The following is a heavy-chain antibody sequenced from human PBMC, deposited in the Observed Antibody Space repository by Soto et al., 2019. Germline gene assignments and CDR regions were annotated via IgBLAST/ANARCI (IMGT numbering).Heavy chain of an antibody. CDR1: GFTFSSYG. Sequence: QVQLVESGGGVVQPGRSLRLSCAASGFTFSSYGMHWVRQAPGKGLEWVAVIWYDGSNKYYAGSVKGRFTISRDNSKNTLYLQMNSLRAEDTAVYYCARERQWLEYYFDYWGQGTLVTVSS. CDR2: IWYDGSNK. D-gene: IGHD6-19*01. J-gene: IGHJ4*02. CDR3: ARERQWLEYYFDY. V-gene: IGHV3-33*01.